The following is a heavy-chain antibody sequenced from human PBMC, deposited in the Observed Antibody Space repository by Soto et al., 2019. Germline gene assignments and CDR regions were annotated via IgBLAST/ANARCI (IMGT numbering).Heavy chain of an antibody. CDR2: IIPIFGTA. V-gene: IGHV1-69*13. CDR3: AGVGLDGGSYLRSYYFDY. J-gene: IGHJ4*02. D-gene: IGHD1-26*01. CDR1: GGTFSSYA. Sequence: ASVKVSCKASGGTFSSYAISWVRQAPGQGLEWMGGIIPIFGTANYAQKFQGRVTITADESTSTAYIELSSLRSEDTAVYYCAGVGLDGGSYLRSYYFDYWGQGTLVTVSS.